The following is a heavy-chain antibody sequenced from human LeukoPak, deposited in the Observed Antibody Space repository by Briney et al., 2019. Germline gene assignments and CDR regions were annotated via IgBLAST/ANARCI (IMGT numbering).Heavy chain of an antibody. Sequence: GASVKVSCKASGGTFSSYAISWVRQAPGQGLEWMGGIILTFGTANYAQKFQGRVTITADESTSTAYMELSSLRSEDTAVYYCARVGYSSSSEGEDYYYFYGMDVWGQGTTVTVSS. CDR1: GGTFSSYA. CDR3: ARVGYSSSSEGEDYYYFYGMDV. J-gene: IGHJ6*02. D-gene: IGHD6-6*01. V-gene: IGHV1-69*13. CDR2: IILTFGTA.